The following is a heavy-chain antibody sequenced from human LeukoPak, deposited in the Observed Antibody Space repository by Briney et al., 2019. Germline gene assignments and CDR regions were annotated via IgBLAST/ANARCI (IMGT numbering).Heavy chain of an antibody. V-gene: IGHV1-69*01. Sequence: ASVKVSCKASGGTFSSYAISWVRQAPGQGLEWMGGIIPIFGTANYAQKFQGRVTITADESTSTAYMELSSLRSEDTAVYYCARDFQDYYDSSGYRGIGMDVRGQGTTVTVSS. CDR3: ARDFQDYYDSSGYRGIGMDV. CDR1: GGTFSSYA. J-gene: IGHJ6*02. D-gene: IGHD3-22*01. CDR2: IIPIFGTA.